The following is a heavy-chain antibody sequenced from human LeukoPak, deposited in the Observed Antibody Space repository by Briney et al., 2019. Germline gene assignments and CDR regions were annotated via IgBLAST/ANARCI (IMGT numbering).Heavy chain of an antibody. CDR1: GYTFTSYD. D-gene: IGHD3-22*01. CDR2: MNPNSGNT. V-gene: IGHV1-8*01. CDR3: ARGEYYDSSGYVGFDY. J-gene: IGHJ4*02. Sequence: ASVKVSCKASGYTFTSYDINWVRQATGQGLEWMGWMNPNSGNTGYAQKFQGRVTMTRNTSISTAYMELSSPRSEDTAVYYCARGEYYDSSGYVGFDYWGQGTLVTVSS.